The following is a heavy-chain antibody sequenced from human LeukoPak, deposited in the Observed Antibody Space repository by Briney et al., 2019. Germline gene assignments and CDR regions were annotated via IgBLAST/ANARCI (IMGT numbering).Heavy chain of an antibody. J-gene: IGHJ4*02. CDR3: TGLYYFDASALGY. D-gene: IGHD3-22*01. CDR2: IRSKAYGGTT. Sequence: PGRSLRLSCTASGFTFGDYAMSWVRQAPGKGLECVGFIRSKAYGGTTEYAASVKGRFTISRDYSKSIAYLQMNSLKTEDTAVYYCTGLYYFDASALGYWGQGTLVTVSS. V-gene: IGHV3-49*04. CDR1: GFTFGDYA.